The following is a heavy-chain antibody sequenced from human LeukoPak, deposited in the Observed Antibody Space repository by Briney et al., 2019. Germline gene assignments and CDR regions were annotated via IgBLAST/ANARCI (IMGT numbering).Heavy chain of an antibody. CDR1: GFTVSSNF. V-gene: IGHV3-53*01. D-gene: IGHD1-1*01. J-gene: IGHJ3*02. Sequence: GGSLRLSCAASGFTVSSNFMSWVRQAPGKGLEWVSVIYSGGSTYYADSVKGRFTISRDNSKNTLYLQMNSLRAEDTAVYYCARARNWNDAFDIWGQGTMVTVSS. CDR3: ARARNWNDAFDI. CDR2: IYSGGST.